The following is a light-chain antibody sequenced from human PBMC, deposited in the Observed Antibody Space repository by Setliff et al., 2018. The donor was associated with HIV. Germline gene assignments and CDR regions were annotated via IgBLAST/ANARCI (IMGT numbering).Light chain of an antibody. V-gene: IGLV2-14*03. Sequence: QSVLTQPASVSGSPGQSITISCTGISSDVGGYYSVSWYQQHPGKAPKLMIYDVLNRPSGVSNRFSGSRSGNTASLTISGLQVEDDAEYYCSSYTTSSTLYVFGPGTRSPS. CDR2: DVL. J-gene: IGLJ1*01. CDR1: SSDVGGYYS. CDR3: SSYTTSSTLYV.